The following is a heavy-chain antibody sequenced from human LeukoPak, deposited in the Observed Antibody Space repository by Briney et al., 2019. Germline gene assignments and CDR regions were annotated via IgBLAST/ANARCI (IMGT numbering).Heavy chain of an antibody. J-gene: IGHJ4*02. D-gene: IGHD3-10*01. CDR3: ARAPSLVRGVRFDY. CDR1: GSSFTNYW. Sequence: GESLKISCKGSGSSFTNYWIGWVRQMPGKGLEGMGIIFPRDSDTRYSPSFQGQVTISADRSISTAYLQWSSLKASDTAMYYCARAPSLVRGVRFDYWGQGTLVTVSS. CDR2: IFPRDSDT. V-gene: IGHV5-51*01.